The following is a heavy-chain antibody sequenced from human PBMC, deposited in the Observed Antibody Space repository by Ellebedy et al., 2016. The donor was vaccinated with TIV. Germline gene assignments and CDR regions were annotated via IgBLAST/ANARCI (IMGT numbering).Heavy chain of an antibody. CDR1: GFTFSSYS. Sequence: GESLKISXAASGFTFSSYSMNWVRQAPGKGLEWVSSISSSSSYIYYADSVKGRFTISRDNAKNSLYLQMNSLRAEDTAVYYCARELDYYGMDVWGQGTTVTVSS. D-gene: IGHD1-1*01. V-gene: IGHV3-21*01. J-gene: IGHJ6*02. CDR3: ARELDYYGMDV. CDR2: ISSSSSYI.